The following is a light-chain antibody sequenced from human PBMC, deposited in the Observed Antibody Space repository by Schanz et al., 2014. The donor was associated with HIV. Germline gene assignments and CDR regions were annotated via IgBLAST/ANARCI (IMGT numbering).Light chain of an antibody. Sequence: QSALTQSASVSGSPGQSITISCTGTSSDVGSYNLVSWYQQHPGKAPKLLISEVSKRPSGVSSRFSGSKSGNTASLTISGLQAEDEADYYCCSYTTTSTYVFGAGTKLTVL. V-gene: IGLV2-23*02. CDR1: SSDVGSYNL. J-gene: IGLJ1*01. CDR3: CSYTTTSTYV. CDR2: EVS.